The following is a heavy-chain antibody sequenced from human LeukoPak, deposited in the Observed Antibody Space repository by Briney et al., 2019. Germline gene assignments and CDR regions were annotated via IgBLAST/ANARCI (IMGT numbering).Heavy chain of an antibody. Sequence: GGSLRLSCTASGFTFSITYMAWVRQAPGKGLEWGSVIYGGVDAYYADSVKGRFIIARDNSKKTLSHQLTNLRVDDTAVYYCARVQFQWFDPWGPGTLVTVSS. D-gene: IGHD6-19*01. V-gene: IGHV3-66*01. CDR3: ARVQFQWFDP. J-gene: IGHJ5*02. CDR2: IYGGVDA. CDR1: GFTFSITY.